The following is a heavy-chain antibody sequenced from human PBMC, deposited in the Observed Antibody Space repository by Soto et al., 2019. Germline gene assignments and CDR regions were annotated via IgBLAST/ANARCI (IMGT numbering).Heavy chain of an antibody. CDR2: IWYDGSNK. CDR3: AREAHLNQPEYFDY. CDR1: GFTFSSYG. D-gene: IGHD2-2*01. Sequence: GGSLRLSCAASGFTFSSYGMHWVRQAPSKGLEWVAVIWYDGSNKYYADSVKGRFTISRDNSKNTLYLQMNSLRAEDTAVYYCAREAHLNQPEYFDYWGQGTLVTVSS. J-gene: IGHJ4*02. V-gene: IGHV3-33*01.